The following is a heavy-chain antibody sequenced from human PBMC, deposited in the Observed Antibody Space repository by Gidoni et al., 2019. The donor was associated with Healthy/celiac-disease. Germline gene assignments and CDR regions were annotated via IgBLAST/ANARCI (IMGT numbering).Heavy chain of an antibody. J-gene: IGHJ3*01. CDR3: AKDGGDGLPGA. CDR1: GFTFDDYA. Sequence: EVQLVESGGGVRQPGRSLRLSCAASGFTFDDYAMHWVRPAPGKGLELFSGISWNSGSIGSADSVKGRFTISRDNAKNPLYLQMNSLRAEDPALYYCAKDGGDGLPGAWGQGTMVTVSS. V-gene: IGHV3-9*01. CDR2: ISWNSGSI. D-gene: IGHD3-10*01.